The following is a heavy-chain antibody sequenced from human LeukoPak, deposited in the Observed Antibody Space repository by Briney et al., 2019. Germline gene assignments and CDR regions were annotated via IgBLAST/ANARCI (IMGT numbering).Heavy chain of an antibody. D-gene: IGHD3-10*01. J-gene: IGHJ4*02. CDR1: GYTFTGYY. CDR2: IIPILGEP. CDR3: ARKGGLGTYGIFDY. V-gene: IGHV1-69*02. Sequence: SVKVSCKASGYTFTGYYMHWVRQAPGQGLEWMGRIIPILGEPDYAQKFQGRVTITADMSTSTAYMELSSLRSEDTAVYYCARKGGLGTYGIFDYWGQGTLVTVSS.